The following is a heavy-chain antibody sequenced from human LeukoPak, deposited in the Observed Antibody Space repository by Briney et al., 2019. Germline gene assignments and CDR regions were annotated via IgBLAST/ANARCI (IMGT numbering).Heavy chain of an antibody. CDR2: VYYGRSP. CDR1: GDSISRSTYY. D-gene: IGHD6-25*01. J-gene: IGHJ4*02. V-gene: IGHV4-39*02. Sequence: SETLSLTCTVSGDSISRSTYYWAWIRQPPGKGLEWIGSVYYGRSPYLNPSLESRATISVDTSKNHFSLKMSSVTAADTAVYYCARSSGTGTFSYWGQGTLVTVSS. CDR3: ARSSGTGTFSY.